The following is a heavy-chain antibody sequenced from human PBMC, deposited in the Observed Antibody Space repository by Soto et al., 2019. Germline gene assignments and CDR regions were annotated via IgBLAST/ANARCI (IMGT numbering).Heavy chain of an antibody. V-gene: IGHV1-46*03. Sequence: ASVKVSCKTSGYTFTNDYMHWVRQATGQGLEWMGIINPSGGSTSYAQKFQGRVTMTRDTSTSTVYMELSGLRSEDTAVYYCARVGTYNWFDPWGQGTLVTVSS. D-gene: IGHD1-1*01. CDR2: INPSGGST. CDR3: ARVGTYNWFDP. J-gene: IGHJ5*02. CDR1: GYTFTNDY.